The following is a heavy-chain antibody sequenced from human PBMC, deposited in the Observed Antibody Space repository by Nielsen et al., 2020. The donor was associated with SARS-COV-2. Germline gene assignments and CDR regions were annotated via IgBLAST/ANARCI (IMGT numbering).Heavy chain of an antibody. D-gene: IGHD2-2*01. Sequence: WIRQPPGKGLEWIGYIYNSGSTDYNPSLKSRVTISVDKSKNQFSLKLTSVSAADTAVYYCARSAVVLPAATYYYYYYHMDVWGKGTRVTVSS. J-gene: IGHJ6*03. CDR2: IYNSGST. CDR3: ARSAVVLPAATYYYYYYHMDV. V-gene: IGHV4-59*01.